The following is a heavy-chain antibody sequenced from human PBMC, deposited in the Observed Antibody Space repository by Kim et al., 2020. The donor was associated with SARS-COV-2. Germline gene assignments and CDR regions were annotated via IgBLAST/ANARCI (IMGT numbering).Heavy chain of an antibody. D-gene: IGHD3-3*01. CDR1: GFTFSSYA. V-gene: IGHV3-23*01. Sequence: GGSLRLSCAASGFTFSSYAMSWVRQAPGKGLEWVSAISGSGGSTYYADSVKGRFTISRDNSKNTLYLQMNSLRAEDTAVYYCATDFGVVIIPDDAFDIWGQGTMVTVSS. CDR3: ATDFGVVIIPDDAFDI. J-gene: IGHJ3*02. CDR2: ISGSGGST.